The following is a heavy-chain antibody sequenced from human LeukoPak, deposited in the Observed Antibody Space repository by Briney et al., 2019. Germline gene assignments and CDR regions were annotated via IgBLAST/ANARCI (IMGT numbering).Heavy chain of an antibody. CDR3: ARGDWFDP. CDR1: GYTFTSYD. V-gene: IGHV1-18*01. J-gene: IGHJ5*02. CDR2: VSGYNGNT. Sequence: ASVKVSCKASGYTFTSYDTNWVRQAPGQGLEWMGWVSGYNGNTNYAQKFEGRVAMTTDTSSSTAYMELRSLKSDDTAIYYCARGDWFDPWGQGTLVTVSS. D-gene: IGHD2-21*01.